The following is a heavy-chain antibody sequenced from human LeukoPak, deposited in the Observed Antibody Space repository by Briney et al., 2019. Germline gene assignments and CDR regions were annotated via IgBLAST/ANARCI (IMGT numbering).Heavy chain of an antibody. Sequence: GGSLRLSCAASGFTFSSYAMSWVRQAPGKGLECVSSISGSRGITYYADSVKGRFTISRDNSKNTLYLQMNSLRAEDTAVYYCAREGNDILTGYSEFDPWGQGTLVTVSS. CDR3: AREGNDILTGYSEFDP. J-gene: IGHJ5*02. CDR1: GFTFSSYA. CDR2: ISGSRGIT. V-gene: IGHV3-23*01. D-gene: IGHD3-9*01.